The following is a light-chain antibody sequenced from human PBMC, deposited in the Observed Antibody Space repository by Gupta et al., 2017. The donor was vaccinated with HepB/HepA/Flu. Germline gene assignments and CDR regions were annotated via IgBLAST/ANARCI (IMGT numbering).Light chain of an antibody. CDR1: SGHSSYA. CDR3: QTWGTGIWV. J-gene: IGLJ2*01. Sequence: QLVLTQSPSASASLGVSHKLTCTLTSGHSSYAIAWHQQQPEKGPRYLMNLNNDGNHSNGDGIPDRFSGASSGAERYLTISSLQSEDEADYYCQTWGTGIWVFGGGTKLTVL. CDR2: LNNDGNH. V-gene: IGLV4-69*01.